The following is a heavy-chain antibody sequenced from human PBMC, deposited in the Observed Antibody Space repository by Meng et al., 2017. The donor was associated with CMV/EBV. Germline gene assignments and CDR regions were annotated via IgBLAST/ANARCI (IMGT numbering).Heavy chain of an antibody. Sequence: ASVKVSCKASGYTFTSYAMHWVRQAPGQRLEWMGWSNAGNGNTKYSQEFQGRVTITRDTSASTAYMELSSLRSEDMAVYYCARTYYYDSSGPKGFDYWGQGTLVTVSS. J-gene: IGHJ4*02. CDR2: SNAGNGNT. CDR1: GYTFTSYA. D-gene: IGHD3-22*01. V-gene: IGHV1-3*02. CDR3: ARTYYYDSSGPKGFDY.